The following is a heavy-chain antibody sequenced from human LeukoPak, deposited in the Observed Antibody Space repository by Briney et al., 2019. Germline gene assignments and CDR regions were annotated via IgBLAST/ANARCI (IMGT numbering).Heavy chain of an antibody. CDR1: GGSFSGYY. J-gene: IGHJ4*02. CDR2: INHSGST. Sequence: SETLSLTCAVYGGSFSGYYWSWIRQPPGKGLEWIGEINHSGSTNYSPSLKSRVTISVDTSKNQFSLKLSSVTAADTAVYYCARGPTKYYYDSSGYYDYWGQGTLVTVSS. V-gene: IGHV4-34*01. D-gene: IGHD3-22*01. CDR3: ARGPTKYYYDSSGYYDY.